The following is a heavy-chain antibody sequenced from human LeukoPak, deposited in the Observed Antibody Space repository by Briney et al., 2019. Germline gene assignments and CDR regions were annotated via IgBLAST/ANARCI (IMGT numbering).Heavy chain of an antibody. Sequence: SVKVSCKASGGTFSSYAISWVRQAPGQGLEWMGGIIPIFGTANYAQKFQGRVTITADESTSTAYMELSSLRSGDTAVYYCARSYYYDSSGYYSFDYWGQGTLVTVSS. CDR3: ARSYYYDSSGYYSFDY. CDR1: GGTFSSYA. J-gene: IGHJ4*02. D-gene: IGHD3-22*01. CDR2: IIPIFGTA. V-gene: IGHV1-69*13.